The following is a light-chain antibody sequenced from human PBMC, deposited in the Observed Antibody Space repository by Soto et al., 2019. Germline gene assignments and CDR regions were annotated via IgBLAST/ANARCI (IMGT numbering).Light chain of an antibody. CDR1: QSVSSN. CDR2: GAS. J-gene: IGKJ2*01. CDR3: QQYNNWPYT. V-gene: IGKV3-15*01. Sequence: EIVMTQSPATLSVSPGERATLSCRASQSVSSNLAWYQQKPGQAPRLLIYGASTRATGIPARFSGSGSGTEVTLTISSLQSEDFAVYYCQQYNNWPYTFGQGIKLEI.